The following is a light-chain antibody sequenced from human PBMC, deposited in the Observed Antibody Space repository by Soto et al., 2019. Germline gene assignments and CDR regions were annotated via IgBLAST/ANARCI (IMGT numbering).Light chain of an antibody. CDR3: QQYDYSPRT. V-gene: IGKV3-20*01. CDR1: QSVGTSY. J-gene: IGKJ1*01. Sequence: EIVFTQSPGTLSLSPGERATLSCRASQSVGTSYLAWYRQKPGQAPRLLIFGASNRATGIPDRFSGSGSGTDFTLTISRLEPEDFAVYYCQQYDYSPRTFGQGTKVDIK. CDR2: GAS.